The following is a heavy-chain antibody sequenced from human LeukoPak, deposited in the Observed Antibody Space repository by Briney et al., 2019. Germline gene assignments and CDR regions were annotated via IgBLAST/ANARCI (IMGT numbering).Heavy chain of an antibody. CDR3: ARGALYFDY. Sequence: SETLSLTCTVSGGSISSYYWSWIRQPPGKGLEWIGYIYYSGSTNYNPSLKSRVTISVDTSKNQFSLKLSSVTAADTAVYYCARGALYFDYWGQGTLVAVSS. CDR2: IYYSGST. V-gene: IGHV4-59*01. CDR1: GGSISSYY. J-gene: IGHJ4*02.